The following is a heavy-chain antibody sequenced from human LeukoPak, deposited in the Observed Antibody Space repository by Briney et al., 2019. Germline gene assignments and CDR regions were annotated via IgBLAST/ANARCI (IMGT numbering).Heavy chain of an antibody. CDR3: ARYLRGYDAFDI. D-gene: IGHD3-10*01. J-gene: IGHJ3*02. CDR1: GFTFSSYS. Sequence: GGSLRLSCAASGFTFSSYSMNWVRQAPGKGLEWVSSISSSSSYIYYADSVKGRFTISRDNSKNTLYLQMNSLRAEDTAVYYCARYLRGYDAFDIWGQGRMVTVSS. CDR2: ISSSSSYI. V-gene: IGHV3-21*04.